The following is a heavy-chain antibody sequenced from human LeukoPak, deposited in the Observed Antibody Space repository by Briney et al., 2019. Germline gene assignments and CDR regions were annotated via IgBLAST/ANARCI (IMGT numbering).Heavy chain of an antibody. Sequence: GGSLRLSCAASGFTVTYTYMSWVRQGPGKGLEWVSRIYTDGSSTTYADSVKGRFTISRDNAKNTLYLQMSSLRAEDTAVYYCARTFGSGRYPGDWFDPWGQGTLVTVSS. V-gene: IGHV3-74*01. CDR3: ARTFGSGRYPGDWFDP. CDR1: GFTVTYTY. J-gene: IGHJ5*02. CDR2: IYTDGSST. D-gene: IGHD6-19*01.